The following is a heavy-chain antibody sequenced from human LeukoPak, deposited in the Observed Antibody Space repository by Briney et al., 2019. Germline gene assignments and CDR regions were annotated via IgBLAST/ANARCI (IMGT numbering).Heavy chain of an antibody. CDR3: AKGDGIAVAGVDY. V-gene: IGHV3-7*01. CDR1: GFTFSSYW. D-gene: IGHD6-19*01. CDR2: IKQDGSEK. Sequence: PGGSLRLSCAASGFTFSSYWMSWVRQAPGKGLEWVANIKQDGSEKYYVDSVKGRFTISRDNAKNSLYLQMNSLRAEDTAVYYCAKGDGIAVAGVDYWGQGTLVTVSS. J-gene: IGHJ4*02.